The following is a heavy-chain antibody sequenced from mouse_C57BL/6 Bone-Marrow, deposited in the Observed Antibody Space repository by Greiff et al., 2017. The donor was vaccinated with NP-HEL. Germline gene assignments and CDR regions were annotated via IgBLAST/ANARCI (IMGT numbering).Heavy chain of an antibody. Sequence: VQRVESGAELARPGASVKLSCKASGYTFTSYGISWVKQRTGQGLEWIGEIYPRSGNTYYNEKFKGKATLTADKSSSTAYMELRSLTSEDSAVYFCARRGPYGSSSYYFDYWGQGTTLTVSS. D-gene: IGHD1-1*01. V-gene: IGHV1-81*01. CDR1: GYTFTSYG. J-gene: IGHJ2*01. CDR2: IYPRSGNT. CDR3: ARRGPYGSSSYYFDY.